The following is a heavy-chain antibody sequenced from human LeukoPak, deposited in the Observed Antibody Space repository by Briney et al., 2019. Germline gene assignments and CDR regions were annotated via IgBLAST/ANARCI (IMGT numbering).Heavy chain of an antibody. CDR3: ARQHDSYYYYYIDV. Sequence: PSETLSLTCALSAYSISNGYYWVWIRQPPGRGLEWIGSLYHSDSAYYNTSLRSRVSMSVDTSKNQFSLTLSFVTAADTAVYYCARQHDSYYYYYIDVWGSGTTVTVSS. J-gene: IGHJ6*03. CDR1: AYSISNGYY. CDR2: LYHSDSA. V-gene: IGHV4-38-2*01.